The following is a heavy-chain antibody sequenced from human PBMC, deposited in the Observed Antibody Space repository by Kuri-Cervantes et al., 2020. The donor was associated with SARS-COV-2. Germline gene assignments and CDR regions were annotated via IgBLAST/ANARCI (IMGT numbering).Heavy chain of an antibody. V-gene: IGHV4-30-4*08. J-gene: IGHJ5*02. CDR1: GDSVSNDDYY. D-gene: IGHD3-3*01. Sequence: SETLSLTCTVSGDSVSNDDYYWNWIRQPPGKGLEWIGYIYFTGSTYYNPSLKSRITISLDMSKNHFSLRLNSVTAADTAVYYCARVPNSDFWSGYYGNNWFDPWGQGTLVTVSS. CDR3: ARVPNSDFWSGYYGNNWFDP. CDR2: IYFTGST.